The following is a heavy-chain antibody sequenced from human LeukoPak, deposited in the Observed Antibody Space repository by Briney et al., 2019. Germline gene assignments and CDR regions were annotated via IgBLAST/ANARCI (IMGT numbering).Heavy chain of an antibody. CDR2: VYSGGAA. V-gene: IGHV4-59*02. CDR3: AREIVLMMSDAASPYFMDV. J-gene: IGHJ6*03. CDR1: GASVNDYF. Sequence: PSESLSLTCSVSGASVNDYFWSWIRQAPGRGLEWLGQVYSGGAAEYSPSLKGRVTISLDASTTKVSLSLRSATPADTAVYFCAREIVLMMSDAASPYFMDVWGRGTTVTVAS. D-gene: IGHD3-16*01.